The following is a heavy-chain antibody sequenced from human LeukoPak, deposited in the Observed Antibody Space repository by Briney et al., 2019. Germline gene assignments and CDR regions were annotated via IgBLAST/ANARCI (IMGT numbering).Heavy chain of an antibody. CDR1: GFTFSSYA. J-gene: IGHJ4*02. CDR3: ARGGPHSSFDY. Sequence: GRSLRLSCAASGFTFSSYAMHWVRQAPGKGLEWVAVISYDGSNKYYADSVKGRFTISRDNSKNTLYLQMNSLRAEDTAVYYCARGGPHSSFDYWGRGTLVTVSS. V-gene: IGHV3-30-3*01. CDR2: ISYDGSNK.